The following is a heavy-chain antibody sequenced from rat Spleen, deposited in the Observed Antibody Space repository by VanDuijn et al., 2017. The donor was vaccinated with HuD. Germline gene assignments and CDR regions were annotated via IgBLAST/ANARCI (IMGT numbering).Heavy chain of an antibody. J-gene: IGHJ2*01. CDR3: TSGYYYSGGY. D-gene: IGHD1-1*01. V-gene: IGHV2-30*01. CDR2: IWTGGTT. Sequence: QVQLKESGPGLVQPSQTLSLTCTVSGFSLTSYNVHWVRQPTGKGLEWMGVIWTGGTTDYSSALKSRLSISRDTSKSQVFLKMNSLQTDDTAIYFCTSGYYYSGGYWGQGVMVTVSS. CDR1: GFSLTSYN.